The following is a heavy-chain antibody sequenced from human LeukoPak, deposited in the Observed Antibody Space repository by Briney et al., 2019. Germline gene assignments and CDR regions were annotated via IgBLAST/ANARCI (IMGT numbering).Heavy chain of an antibody. V-gene: IGHV7-4-1*02. CDR3: VRGIDTTGYFNY. CDR1: GYTFDTYP. Sequence: GASVKVSCKDSGYTFDTYPMNWVRQAPGQGLEWMEWINTNTGSPTYAQGLTGRFVFSLDTSVSTAFLQINSLKAEDTALYYCVRGIDTTGYFNYWGQGTLVTVSS. CDR2: INTNTGSP. J-gene: IGHJ4*02. D-gene: IGHD3-22*01.